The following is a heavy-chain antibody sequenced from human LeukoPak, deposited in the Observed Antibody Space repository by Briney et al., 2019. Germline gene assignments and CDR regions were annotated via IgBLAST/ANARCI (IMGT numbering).Heavy chain of an antibody. CDR1: AFPFSTYG. D-gene: IGHD3-10*01. Sequence: GGSLRLSCAASAFPFSTYGVSWVRQAPGKGLEWVSAISGDGGFTYYAESVKGRFTISRDNSKSTLYLQMSSLRAEDTAVYYCAKLGVSMLRGERDYFYYYMDVWGKGTTVTISS. J-gene: IGHJ6*03. CDR2: ISGDGGFT. CDR3: AKLGVSMLRGERDYFYYYMDV. V-gene: IGHV3-23*01.